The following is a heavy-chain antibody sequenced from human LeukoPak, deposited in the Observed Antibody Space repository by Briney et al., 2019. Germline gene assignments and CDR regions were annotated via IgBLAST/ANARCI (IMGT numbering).Heavy chain of an antibody. CDR1: GFIVNSNY. J-gene: IGHJ4*02. CDR2: IYSGGVT. V-gene: IGHV3-53*05. CDR3: ARDPGTGHFDY. D-gene: IGHD3/OR15-3a*01. Sequence: GGSLRLSCAASGFIVNSNYMSWVRQAPGKGLEWVSVIYSGGVTYYADSVKGRLTISRDNSKNTLYLQMNSLRAEDTAVYYCARDPGTGHFDYWGQGTLVTVSS.